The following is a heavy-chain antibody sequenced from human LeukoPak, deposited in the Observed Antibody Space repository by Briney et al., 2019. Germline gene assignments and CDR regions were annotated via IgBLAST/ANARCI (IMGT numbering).Heavy chain of an antibody. CDR2: INHSGST. J-gene: IGHJ4*02. CDR1: GGSFSGYY. Sequence: SETLSLTRAVYGGSFSGYYWSWIRQPPGKGLEWIGEINHSGSTNYNPSLKSRVTISVDTSKNQFSLKLSSVTAADTAVYYCARDYYGSGSAWGQGTLGTVSS. CDR3: ARDYYGSGSA. D-gene: IGHD3-10*01. V-gene: IGHV4-34*01.